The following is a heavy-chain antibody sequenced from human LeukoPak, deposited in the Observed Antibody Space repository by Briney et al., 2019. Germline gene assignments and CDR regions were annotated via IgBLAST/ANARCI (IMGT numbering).Heavy chain of an antibody. CDR3: ARAPSAANVLWFDP. D-gene: IGHD2-2*01. CDR2: TRNKANSYTT. J-gene: IGHJ5*02. V-gene: IGHV3-72*01. Sequence: GGSLRLSCAASGFTFSDHYTDWVRQAPGKGLEWVGRTRNKANSYTTEYAASVKGRFTISRDDSKNSLYLQMNSLKTEDTAVYYCARAPSAANVLWFDPWGQGTLVTVSS. CDR1: GFTFSDHY.